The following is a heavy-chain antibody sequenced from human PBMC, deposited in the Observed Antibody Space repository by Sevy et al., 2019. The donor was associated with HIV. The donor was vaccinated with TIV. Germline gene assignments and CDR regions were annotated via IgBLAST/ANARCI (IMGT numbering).Heavy chain of an antibody. CDR3: ARSSVVRGVAFDF. V-gene: IGHV3-72*01. CDR1: GFTFSDHY. Sequence: GGSLRLSCAASGFTFSDHYMDWVCQAPGKGLEWVGRTRNKANSYTTEYAASVKGRFTISRDDSKNSLYLQMNSLKTEDTAVYYCARSSVVRGVAFDFWGQGTMVTVSS. D-gene: IGHD2-15*01. CDR2: TRNKANSYTT. J-gene: IGHJ3*01.